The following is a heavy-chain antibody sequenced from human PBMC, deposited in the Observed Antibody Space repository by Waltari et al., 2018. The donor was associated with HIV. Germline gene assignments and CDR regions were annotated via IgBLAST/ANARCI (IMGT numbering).Heavy chain of an antibody. J-gene: IGHJ4*02. CDR1: GYNFTTYW. Sequence: EAHLVQSGPEVKTPGESLTISCKSSGYNFTTYWMGWWRQMPGKGLEWMGISHPGDAATGDSTSFQRHVTIAADKSISSAFLQWRSLKAADTAMYYGARGLPKQWLAYFDYRGQGTLVTVS. V-gene: IGHV5-51*01. D-gene: IGHD6-19*01. CDR3: ARGLPKQWLAYFDY. CDR2: SHPGDAAT.